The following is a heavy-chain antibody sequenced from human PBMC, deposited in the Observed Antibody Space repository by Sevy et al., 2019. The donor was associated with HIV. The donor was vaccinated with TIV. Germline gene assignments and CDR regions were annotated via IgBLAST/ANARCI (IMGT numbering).Heavy chain of an antibody. V-gene: IGHV3-23*01. CDR3: AREGCTRPHDY. CDR1: GFAFYDYS. D-gene: IGHD2-8*01. CDR2: LSFGCGKI. J-gene: IGHJ4*02. Sequence: GGSLRLSCAASGFAFYDYSMSWIRQAPGKGLEWVATLSFGCGKINYADSVKSRFTISRDNSKNSFYLQMDNLRVEDTALYCCAREGCTRPHDYWGQGTRVTVSS.